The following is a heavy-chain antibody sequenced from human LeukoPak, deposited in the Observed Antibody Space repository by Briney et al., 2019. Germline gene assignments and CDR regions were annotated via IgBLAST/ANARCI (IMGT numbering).Heavy chain of an antibody. J-gene: IGHJ3*02. V-gene: IGHV4-31*03. Sequence: SETLSLTCTVSGGSISSGGYYWSWIRQHPGKGLEWIGYIYYSGSTYYNPSLKSRVTISVDTSKNQFSLKLSSVTAADTAVYYCARMDSSGYYQRHDAFDIWGQGTMVTVSP. D-gene: IGHD3-22*01. CDR2: IYYSGST. CDR1: GGSISSGGYY. CDR3: ARMDSSGYYQRHDAFDI.